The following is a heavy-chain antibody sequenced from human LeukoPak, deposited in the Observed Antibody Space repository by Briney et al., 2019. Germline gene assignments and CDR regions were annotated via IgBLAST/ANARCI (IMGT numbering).Heavy chain of an antibody. Sequence: PGRSLSLSCAASGFTFDDYAMHWVRQAPGKGLEWVSGISWNSGSIGYADSVKGRFTISRDNAKNSLYLQMNSLRAEDTALYYCAKDLFSLYSSGMNAFDIWGQGTMVTVSS. D-gene: IGHD6-19*01. CDR3: AKDLFSLYSSGMNAFDI. V-gene: IGHV3-9*01. J-gene: IGHJ3*02. CDR2: ISWNSGSI. CDR1: GFTFDDYA.